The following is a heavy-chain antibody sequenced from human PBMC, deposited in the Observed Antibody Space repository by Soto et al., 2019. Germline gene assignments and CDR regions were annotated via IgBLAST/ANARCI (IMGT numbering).Heavy chain of an antibody. J-gene: IGHJ6*03. CDR2: IKQDGSEK. CDR3: ARTYGDYAGVYYYYYMDV. CDR1: GFTFSSYW. Sequence: PGGSLRLSCAASGFTFSSYWMSWVRQAPGKGLEWVANIKQDGSEKYYVDSVKGRFTISRDNAKNSLYLQMNSLRAEDTAVYYCARTYGDYAGVYYYYYMDVCGKGTTVTVSS. D-gene: IGHD4-17*01. V-gene: IGHV3-7*01.